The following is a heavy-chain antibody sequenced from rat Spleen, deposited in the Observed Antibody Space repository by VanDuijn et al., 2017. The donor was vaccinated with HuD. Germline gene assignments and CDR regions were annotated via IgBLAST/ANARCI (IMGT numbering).Heavy chain of an antibody. V-gene: IGHV5-29*01. J-gene: IGHJ2*01. CDR1: GFTFSNFD. CDR3: AGAGYLRDWYFDF. CDR2: ISSDGGRN. D-gene: IGHD2-2*01. Sequence: EVQLVESDGGLVQPGRSLKLSCSVSGFTFSNFDMAWVRQAPTKGLEWVATISSDGGRNFYRDSVKGRFTISRDNAKRTLFLQMDSLRSDDTATYFCAGAGYLRDWYFDFWGQGVMVTVSS.